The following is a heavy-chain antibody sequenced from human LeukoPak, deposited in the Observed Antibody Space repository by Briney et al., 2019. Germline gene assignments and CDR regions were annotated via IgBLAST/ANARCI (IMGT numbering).Heavy chain of an antibody. CDR3: AKDMGYYDSSGYSALFDY. J-gene: IGHJ4*02. CDR2: ISGSGGST. D-gene: IGHD3-22*01. Sequence: GGSLRLSCAASGFTFSSYAMSWVRQAPGKGLEWVSAISGSGGSTYYADSVKGRFTISRDNAKNSLYLQMNSLRAEDTALYYCAKDMGYYDSSGYSALFDYWGQGTLVTVSS. V-gene: IGHV3-23*01. CDR1: GFTFSSYA.